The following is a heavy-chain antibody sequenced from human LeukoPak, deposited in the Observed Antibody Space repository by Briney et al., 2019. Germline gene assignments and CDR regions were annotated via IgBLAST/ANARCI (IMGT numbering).Heavy chain of an antibody. J-gene: IGHJ4*02. CDR3: TARRDYYDSGGYDY. CDR1: GFSFNNAW. Sequence: GGSLRLSCAASGFSFNNAWRSWVRQAPGKGLEWVGRIKSKTDGGTTDYAAPVKGRFTISRDDSKTTLYLQMNNVKSDDTAVYYCTARRDYYDSGGYDYWGQGTLVTVSS. V-gene: IGHV3-15*05. CDR2: IKSKTDGGTT. D-gene: IGHD3-22*01.